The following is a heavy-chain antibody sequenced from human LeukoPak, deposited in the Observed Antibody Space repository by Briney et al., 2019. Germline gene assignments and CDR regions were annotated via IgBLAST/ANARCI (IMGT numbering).Heavy chain of an antibody. V-gene: IGHV1-2*02. D-gene: IGHD1-26*01. J-gene: IGHJ3*02. Sequence: ASVKVSCKASGYTFTGYYMHWVRPAPGQGVEWMGWINPNSGGTNYAQKFQGRVTMTRDTSISTAYMELSRLRSDDTAVYYCARAVSTYSGSYLDDAFDIWGQGTMVTVSS. CDR2: INPNSGGT. CDR3: ARAVSTYSGSYLDDAFDI. CDR1: GYTFTGYY.